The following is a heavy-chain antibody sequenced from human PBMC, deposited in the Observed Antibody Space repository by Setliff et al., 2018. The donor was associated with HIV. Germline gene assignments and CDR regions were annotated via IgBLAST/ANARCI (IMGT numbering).Heavy chain of an antibody. CDR3: ARGNPDFDILTGYWSHYFDY. CDR1: GYSISSGYY. Sequence: SETLSLTCAVSGYSISSGYYWTWIRQPPGKGLEWIGDIYYTGSTNFSPSLKSRVTISLDTSKNQFSLKLSSVSAADTAMYYCARGNPDFDILTGYWSHYFDYWGQGRLVTVSS. J-gene: IGHJ4*02. CDR2: IYYTGST. D-gene: IGHD3-9*01. V-gene: IGHV4-38-2*01.